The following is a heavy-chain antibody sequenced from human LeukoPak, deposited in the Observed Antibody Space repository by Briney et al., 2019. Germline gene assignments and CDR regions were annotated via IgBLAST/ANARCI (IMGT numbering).Heavy chain of an antibody. CDR3: ARRAGGYSHPYDY. V-gene: IGHV3-9*01. J-gene: IGHJ4*02. D-gene: IGHD4-23*01. Sequence: GGSLRLSCAASGFTFDDYAMHWVRQAPGKGLEWVSGISWNSGSIGYADSVKGRFTISRDNAKNSLYLQMNSLRAEDTAVYYCARRAGGYSHPYDYWGQGTLVTVSS. CDR2: ISWNSGSI. CDR1: GFTFDDYA.